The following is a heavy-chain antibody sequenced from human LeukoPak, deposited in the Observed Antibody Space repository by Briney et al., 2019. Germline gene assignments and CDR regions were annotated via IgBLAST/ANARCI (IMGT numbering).Heavy chain of an antibody. J-gene: IGHJ4*02. D-gene: IGHD3-3*01. V-gene: IGHV5-51*01. CDR1: GYSFTNYW. Sequence: GESLKISCKGSGYSFTNYWIGWVRQMPGKGLEWMGIVYPGDSDTRYSPSFQGQVTISADKSISTAYLQWSSLKASDTAMYYCTTSNFGFPFDYWAREPWSPSPQ. CDR3: TTSNFGFPFDY. CDR2: VYPGDSDT.